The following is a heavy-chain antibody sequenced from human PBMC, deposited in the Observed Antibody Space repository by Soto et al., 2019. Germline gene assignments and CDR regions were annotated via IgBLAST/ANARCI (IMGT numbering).Heavy chain of an antibody. CDR3: TTNDAFDI. Sequence: PGGSLRLSYAACRVSFSSVWMSWVRQAPGKGLEWVGRIKNKVDGWATDYAAPVKGRFTISRDDSKNTVYLQMNSLKSEDTAVYYCTTNDAFDIWGQGTMVTVSS. V-gene: IGHV3-15*01. CDR1: RVSFSSVW. CDR2: IKNKVDGWAT. J-gene: IGHJ3*02.